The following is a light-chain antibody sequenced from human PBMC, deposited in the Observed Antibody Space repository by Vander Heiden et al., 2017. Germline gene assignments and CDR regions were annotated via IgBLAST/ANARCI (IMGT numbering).Light chain of an antibody. CDR1: SSNIGNNY. V-gene: IGLV1-47*01. CDR3: ASWDDRLRGYV. J-gene: IGLJ1*01. Sequence: QSVLSQPPSTSGTPGQRVTISCSGSSSNIGNNYAYWYQQLPGTAPKLLFYRNSQRTSGVPDRFSDSKSGTSASLAISGLRSEGEGEYYCASWDDRLRGYVFGTGTKVTVL. CDR2: RNS.